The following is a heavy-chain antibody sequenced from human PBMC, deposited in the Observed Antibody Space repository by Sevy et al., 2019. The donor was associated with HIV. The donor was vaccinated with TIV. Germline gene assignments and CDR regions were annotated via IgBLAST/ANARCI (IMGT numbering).Heavy chain of an antibody. D-gene: IGHD5-12*01. Sequence: GSLRLSCAASGFTFSPYGMTWVRQAPGKGLEWVSSMSGSGAFTHYADSVKGRYTISRDNSKNTVYLQMNSLRAEDTAVYYCARLGGYEDTYYYYAMDVWGQGTTATVSS. CDR3: ARLGGYEDTYYYYAMDV. CDR2: MSGSGAFT. CDR1: GFTFSPYG. J-gene: IGHJ6*02. V-gene: IGHV3-23*01.